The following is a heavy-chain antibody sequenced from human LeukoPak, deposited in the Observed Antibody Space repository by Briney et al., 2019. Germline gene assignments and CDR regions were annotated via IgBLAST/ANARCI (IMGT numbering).Heavy chain of an antibody. CDR2: INPNSGGT. CDR3: ARTVGATTGSFYYFDY. D-gene: IGHD1-26*01. J-gene: IGHJ4*02. Sequence: ASVKVSCKASGYTFTGYYTHWVRQAPGQGLEWMGWINPNSGGTNYAQKFQGRVTMTRDTSISTAYMALSRLRSDDTAVYYCARTVGATTGSFYYFDYWGQGTLVTVSS. CDR1: GYTFTGYY. V-gene: IGHV1-2*02.